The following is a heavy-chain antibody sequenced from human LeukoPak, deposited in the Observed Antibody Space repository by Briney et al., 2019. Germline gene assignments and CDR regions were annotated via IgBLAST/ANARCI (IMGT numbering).Heavy chain of an antibody. V-gene: IGHV3-48*01. Sequence: GRSLRLSCAASGFTFSSYNMNWVRQAPGKGLEWVSYISSSSSAICYADSVKGRFTISRDNAKNSLYLQMNSLRAEDTAVYYCAREWSGRYSSSWDTFDIWGQGTMVTVSS. CDR3: AREWSGRYSSSWDTFDI. CDR1: GFTFSSYN. D-gene: IGHD6-13*01. J-gene: IGHJ3*02. CDR2: ISSSSSAI.